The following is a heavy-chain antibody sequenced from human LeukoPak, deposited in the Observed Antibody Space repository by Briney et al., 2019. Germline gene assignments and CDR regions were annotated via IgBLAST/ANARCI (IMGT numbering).Heavy chain of an antibody. J-gene: IGHJ4*02. V-gene: IGHV4-38-2*02. CDR3: EREGGYSYGDAPLHFDY. CDR2: VYHPVDT. D-gene: IGHD5-18*01. Sequence: PSETLSLTCTVSGYSISSSYYWAWIRQPPGKGLEWIGSVYHPVDTSYNPSLKSRITMSVDTAKNQFSLNLRSVTAADTAVYYCEREGGYSYGDAPLHFDYWGQGTLVTVSS. CDR1: GYSISSSYY.